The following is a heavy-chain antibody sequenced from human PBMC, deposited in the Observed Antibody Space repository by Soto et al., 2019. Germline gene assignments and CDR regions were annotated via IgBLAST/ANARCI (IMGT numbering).Heavy chain of an antibody. Sequence: SEKCSVADGSSSDGGEYFSWKHQHPGKGLEWIGYIYYSGSTYYNPSLKSRVTISVDTSKNQFSLKLSSVTAADTAVYYCATSKGYASYYYYGMDVWGQGTTVTVSS. CDR3: ATSKGYASYYYYGMDV. CDR2: IYYSGST. D-gene: IGHD1-1*01. J-gene: IGHJ6*02. V-gene: IGHV4-31*03. CDR1: DGSSSDGGEY.